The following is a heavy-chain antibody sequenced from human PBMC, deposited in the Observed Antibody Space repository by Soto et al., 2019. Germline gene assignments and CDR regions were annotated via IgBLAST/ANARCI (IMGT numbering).Heavy chain of an antibody. D-gene: IGHD6-13*01. CDR1: GFTFSSYG. CDR2: IWYDGSNK. Sequence: QVQLVESGGGVVQPGRSLRLSCAASGFTFSSYGMHWVRQAPGKGLEWVAVIWYDGSNKYYADSVKGRFTISRDNSKNRMYLQMNSLRAEDTAVYYCARGNSSSWLTWYFDLWGRGTLVTVSS. CDR3: ARGNSSSWLTWYFDL. J-gene: IGHJ2*01. V-gene: IGHV3-33*01.